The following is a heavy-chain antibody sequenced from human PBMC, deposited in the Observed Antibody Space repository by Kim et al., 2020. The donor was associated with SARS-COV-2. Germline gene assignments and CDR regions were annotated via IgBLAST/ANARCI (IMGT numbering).Heavy chain of an antibody. V-gene: IGHV3-48*03. D-gene: IGHD5-18*01. J-gene: IGHJ6*02. Sequence: KGRFTISRDNAKNSLYLQMNSLRAEDTAVYYCARDSWIQSGSYYYGMDVWGQGTTVTVSS. CDR3: ARDSWIQSGSYYYGMDV.